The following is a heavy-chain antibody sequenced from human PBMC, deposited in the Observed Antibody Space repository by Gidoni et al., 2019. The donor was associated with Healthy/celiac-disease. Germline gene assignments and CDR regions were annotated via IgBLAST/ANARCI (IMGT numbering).Heavy chain of an antibody. CDR2: ISAYNGNT. CDR3: ARGRVAEHYFDY. D-gene: IGHD2-15*01. J-gene: IGHJ4*02. CDR1: YG. Sequence: YGISWVRQAPGQGLEWMGWISAYNGNTNYAQKLHGRVTMTTDTSTSTAYMELRSLRSDDTAVYYCARGRVAEHYFDYWGQGTLVTVSS. V-gene: IGHV1-18*01.